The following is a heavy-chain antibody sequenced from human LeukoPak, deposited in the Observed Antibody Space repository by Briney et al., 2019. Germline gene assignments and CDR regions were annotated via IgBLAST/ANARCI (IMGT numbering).Heavy chain of an antibody. D-gene: IGHD3-22*01. CDR2: IIPIFGTA. V-gene: IGHV1-69*05. CDR3: ASRSHYYDSSGYLGDAFDI. Sequence: AASVKVSCKASGGTFSSYAISWVRQAPGQGLEWMGGIIPIFGTANYAQKFQGRVTITTDESTSTAYMELSSLRSEDTAVYYCASRSHYYDSSGYLGDAFDIWGQGTMVTVSS. CDR1: GGTFSSYA. J-gene: IGHJ3*02.